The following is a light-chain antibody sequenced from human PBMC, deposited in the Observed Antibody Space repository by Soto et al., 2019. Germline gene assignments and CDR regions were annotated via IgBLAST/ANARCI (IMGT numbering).Light chain of an antibody. V-gene: IGKV3-15*01. CDR3: QQYYNWPPYT. CDR2: GAS. Sequence: ELVLTQSPGTLSLSPGQRATLSCRASQSVDTNVAWYQQKPGQAPRLLVHGASMRAAGVPARFTGSGSGTDFTLTISGLQSDDFAVYYCQQYYNWPPYTFGQGTKLQIE. J-gene: IGKJ2*01. CDR1: QSVDTN.